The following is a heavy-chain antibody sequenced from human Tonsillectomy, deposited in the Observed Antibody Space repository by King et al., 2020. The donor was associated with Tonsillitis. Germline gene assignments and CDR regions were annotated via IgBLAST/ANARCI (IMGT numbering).Heavy chain of an antibody. J-gene: IGHJ4*02. CDR3: AKEWRIVVVTARPPFDY. Sequence: VQLVESGGGVVQPGRSLRLSCAASGFTFSSYGMHWVRQAPGKGLEWVAVISYDGSNKYYADSVKGRFTISRDNSKNTLYLQMNSLRAEDTAVYYCAKEWRIVVVTARPPFDYWGQGTLVTVSS. D-gene: IGHD2-21*02. CDR2: ISYDGSNK. CDR1: GFTFSSYG. V-gene: IGHV3-30*18.